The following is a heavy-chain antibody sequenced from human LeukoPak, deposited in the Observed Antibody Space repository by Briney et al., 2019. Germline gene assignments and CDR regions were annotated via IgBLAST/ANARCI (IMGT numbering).Heavy chain of an antibody. J-gene: IGHJ5*02. V-gene: IGHV1-8*03. CDR2: MNPNRCNT. Sequence: ASVKVSFKASGYTFTSYHINWVRQATGQGREWMGWMNPNRCNTGYAQKHPGRVTITRNTSIRTAYMQLHSLRTEDTAVYCCARGRYYHYRSRSVSGNWFDPWGQETLVTVSS. CDR3: ARGRYYHYRSRSVSGNWFDP. D-gene: IGHD3-22*01. CDR1: GYTFTSYH.